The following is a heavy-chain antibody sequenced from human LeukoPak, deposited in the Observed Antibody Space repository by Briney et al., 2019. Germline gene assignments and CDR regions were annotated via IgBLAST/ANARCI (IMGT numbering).Heavy chain of an antibody. CDR1: GGSISSYY. CDR3: AKEGYSRGYYSYYYMDV. J-gene: IGHJ6*03. CDR2: IYYHENT. Sequence: SETLSLTCTVSGGSISSYYWGWIRQAPGKGLEWIGSIYYHENTYYNSSLKSRVTISVDTSKNQFSLKLNSVTAADTAVYYCAKEGYSRGYYSYYYMDVWGKGTTVTVSS. V-gene: IGHV4-39*02. D-gene: IGHD6-13*01.